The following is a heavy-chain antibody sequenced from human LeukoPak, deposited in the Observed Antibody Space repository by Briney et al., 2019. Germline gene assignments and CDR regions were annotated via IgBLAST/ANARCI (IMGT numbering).Heavy chain of an antibody. CDR3: ARRLAVTGRYYFDY. V-gene: IGHV4-59*01. CDR2: IYYSGIT. Sequence: KPSETLSLTCTVSGGSISTYYWTWIRQPPGRGLEWIGYIYYSGITNYNPSLKSRVTMSVDTSRNQSSLRLNSVTAADTAVYYCARRLAVTGRYYFDYWGQGTLVTVSS. CDR1: GGSISTYY. J-gene: IGHJ4*02. D-gene: IGHD6-13*01.